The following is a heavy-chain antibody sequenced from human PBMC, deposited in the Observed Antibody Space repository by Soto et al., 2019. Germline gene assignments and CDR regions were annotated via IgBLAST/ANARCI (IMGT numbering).Heavy chain of an antibody. Sequence: EVQLLESGGGLVQPGGSLRLSCAASGFTFSGYAMRWVRQAPGKGLEGVSSISGSGDNTYYADSVKGRFTISRDKSKNTLHLQMNSLTAEDTAVYYCAKGGVRGGYGYSDYWGQGTLVTVSS. CDR1: GFTFSGYA. CDR2: ISGSGDNT. V-gene: IGHV3-23*01. J-gene: IGHJ4*02. D-gene: IGHD2-15*01. CDR3: AKGGVRGGYGYSDY.